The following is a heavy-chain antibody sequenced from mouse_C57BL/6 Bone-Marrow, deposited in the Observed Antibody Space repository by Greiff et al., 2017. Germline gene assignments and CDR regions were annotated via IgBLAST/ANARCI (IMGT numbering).Heavy chain of an antibody. Sequence: QVQLQQPGAELVKPGASVKLSCKASGYTFTSYWMQWVKQRPGQGLEWIGEIDPSDSYTNYNQKFKGKATLTVDTSSSTAFMQLSSLTSEDAAVYYCARWANWVYWYFDDWGTGTTVTVSS. J-gene: IGHJ1*03. CDR3: ARWANWVYWYFDD. D-gene: IGHD4-1*01. CDR2: IDPSDSYT. V-gene: IGHV1-50*01. CDR1: GYTFTSYW.